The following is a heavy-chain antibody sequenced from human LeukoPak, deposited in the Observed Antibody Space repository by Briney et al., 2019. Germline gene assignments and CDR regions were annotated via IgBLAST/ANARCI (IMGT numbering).Heavy chain of an antibody. Sequence: PGGSLRLSCAASGLTFSSDGMSWVRQAPGKGLEWVSVISGSGRNTYYADSVKGRFTISRDNSKNTLYLQMNSLEAEDTAVYYCAKSIEGVVRGTYYYYSYMDVWGKGTTVTVSS. CDR1: GLTFSSDG. J-gene: IGHJ6*03. CDR3: AKSIEGVVRGTYYYYSYMDV. D-gene: IGHD3-3*01. V-gene: IGHV3-23*01. CDR2: ISGSGRNT.